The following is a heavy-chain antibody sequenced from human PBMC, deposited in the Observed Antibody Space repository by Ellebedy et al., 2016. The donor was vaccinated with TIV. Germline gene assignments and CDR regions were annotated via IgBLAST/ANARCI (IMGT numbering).Heavy chain of an antibody. CDR1: GGTFSSYA. V-gene: IGHV1-69*13. Sequence: SVKVSXXASGGTFSSYAISWVRQAPGQGLEWMGGIIPIFGTANYAQKFQGRVTITADESTSTAYMELSSLRSEDTDVYYCAREDIVVVTAIPEDYYYYYGMDVWGQGTTVTGSS. J-gene: IGHJ6*02. D-gene: IGHD2-21*02. CDR2: IIPIFGTA. CDR3: AREDIVVVTAIPEDYYYYYGMDV.